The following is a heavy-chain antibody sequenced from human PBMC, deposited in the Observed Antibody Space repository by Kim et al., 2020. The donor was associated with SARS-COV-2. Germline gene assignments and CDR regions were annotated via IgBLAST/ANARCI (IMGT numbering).Heavy chain of an antibody. J-gene: IGHJ4*02. CDR2: IYNGGTT. V-gene: IGHV3-66*01. Sequence: GGSLRLSCAPSGFTVSSNYMSWVRQAPGKGLEWVSVIYNGGTTYYADSVKGRFTISRDNSRNTLYLQMNSLRAEDTAVYYCARGSSSWYGGYWGQGTLVT. CDR3: ARGSSSWYGGY. CDR1: GFTVSSNY. D-gene: IGHD6-13*01.